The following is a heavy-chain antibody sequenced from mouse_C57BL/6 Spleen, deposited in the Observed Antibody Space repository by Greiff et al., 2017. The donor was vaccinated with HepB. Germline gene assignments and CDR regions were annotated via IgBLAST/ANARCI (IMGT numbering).Heavy chain of an antibody. CDR2: IYPGDGDT. V-gene: IGHV1-80*01. D-gene: IGHD1-1*01. Sequence: QVQLQQSGAELVKPGASVKISCKASGYAFSSYWMNWVKKRPGKGLEWIGQIYPGDGDTNYNGKFKGKATLTADKSSSTAYMQLSSLTSEDSAVYFCASTDYGSSLYVWGTGTTVTVSS. CDR3: ASTDYGSSLYV. CDR1: GYAFSSYW. J-gene: IGHJ1*03.